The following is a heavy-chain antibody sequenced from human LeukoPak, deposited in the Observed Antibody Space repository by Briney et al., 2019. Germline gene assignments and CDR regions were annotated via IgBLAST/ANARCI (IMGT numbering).Heavy chain of an antibody. J-gene: IGHJ5*02. CDR1: GFTFTSYW. CDR3: AKGSYCSSTSCYFGWFDP. Sequence: GGSLRLSCAASGFTFTSYWMTWVRQAPGKGLEWVAFIRYDGSNQYYADSVKGRFTISRDNSKNTLNLQMNSLRAEDMAVYYCAKGSYCSSTSCYFGWFDPWGQGTLVTVSS. D-gene: IGHD2-2*01. V-gene: IGHV3-30*02. CDR2: IRYDGSNQ.